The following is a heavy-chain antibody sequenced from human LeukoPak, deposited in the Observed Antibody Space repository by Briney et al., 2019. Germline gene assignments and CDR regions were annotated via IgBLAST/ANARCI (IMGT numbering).Heavy chain of an antibody. V-gene: IGHV1-46*01. J-gene: IGHJ6*02. CDR2: INPSGGST. D-gene: IGHD6-13*01. CDR1: GYTFTSYY. Sequence: ASVKVSCKASGYTFTSYYMHWVRQAPGQGLEWMGIINPSGGSTSYAQKFQGRVTMTRDTSTSTVYMELSSLRSEDTAVYYCASHRYSSSWYDYYYGMDVWGQGTTVTVSS. CDR3: ASHRYSSSWYDYYYGMDV.